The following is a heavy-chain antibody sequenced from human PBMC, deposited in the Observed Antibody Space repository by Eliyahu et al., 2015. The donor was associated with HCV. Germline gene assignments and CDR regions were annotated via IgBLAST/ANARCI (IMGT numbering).Heavy chain of an antibody. D-gene: IGHD3-22*01. V-gene: IGHV2-26*01. J-gene: IGHJ5*02. CDR2: IFSNDEK. Sequence: QVTLKESGPVLVKPTETLTLTCTVSGFSLSNARMGVSWIRQPPGKALEWLAHIFSNDEKSYSTSLKNRLTISKDTSKSQVVLTMTNMDPVDTATYYCARKTYYYDSSGYYYVSPRGWFDPWGQGTLVTVSS. CDR3: ARKTYYYDSSGYYYVSPRGWFDP. CDR1: GFSLSNARMG.